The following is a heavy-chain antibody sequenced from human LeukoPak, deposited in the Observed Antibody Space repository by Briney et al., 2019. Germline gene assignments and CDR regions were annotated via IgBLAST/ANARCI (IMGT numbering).Heavy chain of an antibody. CDR3: AKRSVVIRVILVGFHKEAYYFDS. Sequence: GGSLRLSCAVSGITLSNYGMSWVRQAPGKGLEWVAGISDSGGSTNYADSVKGRFTISRDNPKNTLYLQMNSLRAEDTAVYFCAKRSVVIRVILVGFHKEAYYFDSWGQGALVTVSS. J-gene: IGHJ4*02. CDR1: GITLSNYG. V-gene: IGHV3-23*01. D-gene: IGHD3-22*01. CDR2: ISDSGGST.